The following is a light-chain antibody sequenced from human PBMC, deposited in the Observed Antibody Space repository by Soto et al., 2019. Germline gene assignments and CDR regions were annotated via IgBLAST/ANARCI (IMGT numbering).Light chain of an antibody. Sequence: EIVLTQSPGTLSLSPGERATLSCRASQTVTSEYLAWYQQKPGQAPRLLIYGASSRATGIPDRFSGSGSGTEFTLTISSLEPEDFAVYSCQQYGNSPPTFGQGTKLEIK. CDR1: QTVTSEY. V-gene: IGKV3-20*01. CDR2: GAS. CDR3: QQYGNSPPT. J-gene: IGKJ2*01.